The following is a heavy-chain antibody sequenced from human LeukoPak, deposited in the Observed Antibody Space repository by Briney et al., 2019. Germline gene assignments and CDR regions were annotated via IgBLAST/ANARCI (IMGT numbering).Heavy chain of an antibody. J-gene: IGHJ4*02. CDR3: ARVAHRGDCYDY. CDR1: GYTFTSYD. D-gene: IGHD2-15*01. Sequence: ASVKVSCKASGYTFTSYDINWVRQATGQGLEWMGWMNPNSGNTGYAQKFQGRVNMTRNTSISTAYMELSSLRSEDTAVYYCARVAHRGDCYDYWGQGTLVTVSS. CDR2: MNPNSGNT. V-gene: IGHV1-8*01.